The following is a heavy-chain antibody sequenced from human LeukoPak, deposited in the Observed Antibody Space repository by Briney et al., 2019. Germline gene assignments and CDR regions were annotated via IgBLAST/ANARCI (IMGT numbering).Heavy chain of an antibody. CDR2: FDPEDGET. CDR1: GYTLTELS. V-gene: IGHV1-24*01. D-gene: IGHD2-2*01. J-gene: IGHJ4*02. Sequence: ASVKVSCKVSGYTLTELSMHWVRQAPGKGLEWMGGFDPEDGETIYAQKFQGRVTMTEDTSTDTAYMELSSLRSEDTAVYYCRIVVVPAADFDYWGQGTLVTVSS. CDR3: RIVVVPAADFDY.